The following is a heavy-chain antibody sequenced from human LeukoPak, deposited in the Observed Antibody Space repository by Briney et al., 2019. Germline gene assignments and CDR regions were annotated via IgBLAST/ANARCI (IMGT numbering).Heavy chain of an antibody. CDR3: AGDELRTGAFDV. J-gene: IGHJ3*01. CDR1: GFTFSSYE. Sequence: GGSLRLSCAASGFTFSSYEMNWVRQAPGKGLEWVSYISSSGSTIYYADSVKGRFTISRDNAKNSLYLQMNSLRAEDTAVYYCAGDELRTGAFDVWGQGTMVTVSS. CDR2: ISSSGSTI. D-gene: IGHD1-7*01. V-gene: IGHV3-48*03.